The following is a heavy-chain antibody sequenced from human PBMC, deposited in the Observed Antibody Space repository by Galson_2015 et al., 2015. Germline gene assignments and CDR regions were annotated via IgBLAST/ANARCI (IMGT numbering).Heavy chain of an antibody. CDR1: GFTFSSYG. CDR3: ARDESMSAAGTDY. CDR2: ISYDGSNQ. V-gene: IGHV3-30*03. J-gene: IGHJ4*02. Sequence: SLRLSCAASGFTFSSYGMHWVRQAPGKRLEWVAVISYDGSNQYYADSVKGRFTISRDNSKNTLYLQMNSLRAEDTAVYYCARDESMSAAGTDYWGQGTLVTVSS. D-gene: IGHD6-13*01.